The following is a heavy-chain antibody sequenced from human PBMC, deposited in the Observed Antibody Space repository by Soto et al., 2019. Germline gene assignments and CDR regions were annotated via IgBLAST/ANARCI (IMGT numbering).Heavy chain of an antibody. D-gene: IGHD2-2*01. CDR1: GYTFTSYA. CDR3: ARDIVLVPAAKAVLSVKTDYYYYGMDV. J-gene: IGHJ6*02. CDR2: INAGNGNT. Sequence: GASVKVSCKASGYTFTSYAMHWVRQAPGQRLEWMGWINAGNGNTKYSQKFQGRVTITRDTSASTAYMELSSLRSEDTAVYYCARDIVLVPAAKAVLSVKTDYYYYGMDVWGQGTTVPVSS. V-gene: IGHV1-3*01.